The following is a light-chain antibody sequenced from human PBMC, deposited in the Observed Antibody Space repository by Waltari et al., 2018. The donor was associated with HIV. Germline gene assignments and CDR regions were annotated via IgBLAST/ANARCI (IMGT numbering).Light chain of an antibody. Sequence: DIQMTQFPSSLSASVGDTITITCRASQSISTFLIWYQQIPGKAPKLLIYDTSTLQGDVPSRFSGSGSGTDFTLTVNSLQPEDFATYYCQQSYRAPYTFGQGTKLEIK. CDR1: QSISTF. J-gene: IGKJ2*01. V-gene: IGKV1-39*01. CDR3: QQSYRAPYT. CDR2: DTS.